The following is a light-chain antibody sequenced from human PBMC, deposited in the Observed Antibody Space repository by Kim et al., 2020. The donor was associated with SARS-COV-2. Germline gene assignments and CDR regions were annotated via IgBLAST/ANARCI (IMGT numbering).Light chain of an antibody. Sequence: GDLGQTTRSTWGGNNIGNKNVHWDQKKPGQAPILVSYRYTNRPYGIPERFSGSNSGNTATLTISRAQAGDESDYYCQVWDSSIGVFGGGTQLTVL. CDR2: RYT. CDR3: QVWDSSIGV. J-gene: IGLJ2*01. CDR1: NIGNKN. V-gene: IGLV3-9*01.